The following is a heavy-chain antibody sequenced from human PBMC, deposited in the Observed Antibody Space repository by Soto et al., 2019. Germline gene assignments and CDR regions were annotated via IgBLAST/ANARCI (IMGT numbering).Heavy chain of an antibody. J-gene: IGHJ6*02. CDR2: INHSGST. CDR3: ARLRYSLSGSYGSGSHPVFDYYYYGMDV. D-gene: IGHD3-10*01. Sequence: QVQLQQWGAGLLKPSETLSLTCAVYGGSFSGYYWSWIRQPPGKGLEWIGEINHSGSTNYNPSLKSRVTISVDTSKNQFSLKLSSVTAADTAVYYCARLRYSLSGSYGSGSHPVFDYYYYGMDVWGQGTTVTVSS. CDR1: GGSFSGYY. V-gene: IGHV4-34*01.